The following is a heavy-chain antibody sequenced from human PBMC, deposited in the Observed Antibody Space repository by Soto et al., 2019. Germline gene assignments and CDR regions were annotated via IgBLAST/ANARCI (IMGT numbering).Heavy chain of an antibody. CDR2: IYYSGST. V-gene: IGHV4-59*08. J-gene: IGHJ6*02. Sequence: LLETLSLTCTVSGGSISSYYWSWIRQPPGKGLEWIGYIYYSGSTNYNPSLKSRVTISVDTSKNQFSLKLSSVTAADTAVYYCAGAHYGSGSYYGPYYYYYGMDVWGQGTTVTVS. CDR3: AGAHYGSGSYYGPYYYYYGMDV. D-gene: IGHD3-10*01. CDR1: GGSISSYY.